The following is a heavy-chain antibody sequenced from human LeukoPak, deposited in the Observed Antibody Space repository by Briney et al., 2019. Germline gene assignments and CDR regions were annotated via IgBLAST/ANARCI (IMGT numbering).Heavy chain of an antibody. D-gene: IGHD5-18*01. V-gene: IGHV1-69*04. Sequence: GASVKVSCKASGGTFSSYAISWVRQAPGQGLEWMGRIIPILGIANCAQKFQGRVTITADKSTSTAYMELSSLRSEDTAVYYCAREGYSYGSYVYYYGMDVWDQGTTVTVSS. CDR1: GGTFSSYA. CDR2: IIPILGIA. J-gene: IGHJ6*02. CDR3: AREGYSYGSYVYYYGMDV.